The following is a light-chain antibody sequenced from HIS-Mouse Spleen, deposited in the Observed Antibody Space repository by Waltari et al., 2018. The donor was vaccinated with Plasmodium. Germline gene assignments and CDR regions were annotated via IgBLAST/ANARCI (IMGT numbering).Light chain of an antibody. CDR1: ALPKKY. J-gene: IGLJ3*02. Sequence: SYELTQPPSVSVSPGQTARITCSGDALPKKYAYWYQQKSGQAPVLVLYEASKRPAGIPERFSGSSSGTMANLTISGAQVEDEADYYGYSTDSSGNHRVFGGGTKLTVL. CDR2: EAS. CDR3: YSTDSSGNHRV. V-gene: IGLV3-10*01.